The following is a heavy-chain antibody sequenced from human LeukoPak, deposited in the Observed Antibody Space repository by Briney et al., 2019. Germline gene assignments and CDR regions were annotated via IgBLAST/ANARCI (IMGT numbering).Heavy chain of an antibody. J-gene: IGHJ4*02. Sequence: PGGSLRLSCAASGFTFSSYGMHWVRQAPGKGLEWVAFIRYDGSNKYYADSVKGRFTISRDNSKNTLYLQMNSLRAEDTAVYYCAKDQELGSSGWYALDYWGQGTLVTVSS. CDR3: AKDQELGSSGWYALDY. CDR2: IRYDGSNK. D-gene: IGHD6-19*01. CDR1: GFTFSSYG. V-gene: IGHV3-30*02.